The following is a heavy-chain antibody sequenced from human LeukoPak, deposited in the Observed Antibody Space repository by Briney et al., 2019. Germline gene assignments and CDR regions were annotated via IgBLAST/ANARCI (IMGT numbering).Heavy chain of an antibody. CDR2: ISSSSSYI. CDR3: ARARAGSSYYYYYMDV. D-gene: IGHD3-10*01. Sequence: PGGSLRLSCAASGFTFSSYSMNWLRQAPGKGLEWVSSISSSSSYIYYADSVKGRFTISRDNAKNSLYLQMNSLRAEDTAVYYCARARAGSSYYYYYMDVWGKGTTVTVSS. CDR1: GFTFSSYS. V-gene: IGHV3-21*01. J-gene: IGHJ6*03.